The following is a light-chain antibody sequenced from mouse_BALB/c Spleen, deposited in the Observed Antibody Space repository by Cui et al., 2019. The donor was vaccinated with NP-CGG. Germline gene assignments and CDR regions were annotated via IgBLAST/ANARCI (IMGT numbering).Light chain of an antibody. V-gene: IGLV1*01. Sequence: QAVVTQESALTTSPGETVTLTCRSSTGAVTTSNYANWVQEKPDHLFTGLIGGTNNRAPGVPARFSGSLIGDKAALTITGARNEDEAIYFCALWYSNHWVFGGGTKLTVL. J-gene: IGLJ1*01. CDR3: ALWYSNHWV. CDR1: TGAVTTSNY. CDR2: GTN.